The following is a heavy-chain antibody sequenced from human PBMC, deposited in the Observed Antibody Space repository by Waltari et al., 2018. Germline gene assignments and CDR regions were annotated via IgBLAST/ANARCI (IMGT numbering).Heavy chain of an antibody. Sequence: EVQLVESGGGLVKPGESLRLSCGASGFTFSNAWMSWVGQAPGKGLELVGRIKSKTDGGTTDYAAPVKGRFTISRDDSKNTVYLQMNSLKSEDTAVYYCATIHHLPFIWGQGTMVTVSS. D-gene: IGHD3-3*02. V-gene: IGHV3-15*01. CDR1: GFTFSNAW. CDR2: IKSKTDGGTT. CDR3: ATIHHLPFI. J-gene: IGHJ3*02.